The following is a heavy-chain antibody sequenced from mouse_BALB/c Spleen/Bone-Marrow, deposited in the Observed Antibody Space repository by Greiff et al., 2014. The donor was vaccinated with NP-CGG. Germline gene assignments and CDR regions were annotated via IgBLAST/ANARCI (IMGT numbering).Heavy chain of an antibody. CDR1: GFNIKDTY. D-gene: IGHD1-1*01. CDR2: IDPANGNT. J-gene: IGHJ3*01. V-gene: IGHV14-3*02. CDR3: APHYYGSSQFAY. Sequence: VQLQQPGAELVKPGASVKLSCTASGFNIKDTYMHWVKQRPEQGLEWIGRIDPANGNTKYDPKFQGKATITADTSSNTAYLQLSSLTSEDTAVYYCAPHYYGSSQFAYWGQGTLVTVSA.